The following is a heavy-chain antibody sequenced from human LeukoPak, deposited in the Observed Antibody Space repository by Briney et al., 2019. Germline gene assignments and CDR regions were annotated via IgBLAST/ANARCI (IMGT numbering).Heavy chain of an antibody. V-gene: IGHV4-34*01. CDR3: ARTRWRGMDV. CDR2: INHSGST. J-gene: IGHJ6*02. D-gene: IGHD5-24*01. Sequence: WIRQPXXXGLEWIGEINHSGSTNYNPSLKSRVTISVDTSKNQFSLKLSSVTAADTAVYYCARTRWRGMDVWGQGTTVTVSS.